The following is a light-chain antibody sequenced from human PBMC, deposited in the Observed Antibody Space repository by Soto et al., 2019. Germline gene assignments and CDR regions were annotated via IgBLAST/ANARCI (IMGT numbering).Light chain of an antibody. CDR1: QSISSW. Sequence: DIQMTQSPSTLSASVGDRVTITCRASQSISSWLAWYQQKPGKAPKLLIYDASSLESGVPSRFIGSGSGTEFTLTISILQPDDFATYYCQQYNSYSGTGGQGTKVEIK. V-gene: IGKV1-5*01. J-gene: IGKJ1*01. CDR3: QQYNSYSGT. CDR2: DAS.